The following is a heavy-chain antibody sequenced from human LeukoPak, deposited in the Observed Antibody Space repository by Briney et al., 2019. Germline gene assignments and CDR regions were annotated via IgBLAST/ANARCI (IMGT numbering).Heavy chain of an antibody. D-gene: IGHD3-22*01. CDR1: GFTFSRYW. CDR3: ARYYYDSSGRLDY. Sequence: GGSLRLSCAASGFTFSRYWMHWVRHAPGKGLVWVSRISTDGSSTSYADSVKGRFTISRDNAKNTLYLEMNSLRAEDTAVYYCARYYYDSSGRLDYWGQGTLVTVSS. CDR2: ISTDGSST. J-gene: IGHJ4*02. V-gene: IGHV3-74*01.